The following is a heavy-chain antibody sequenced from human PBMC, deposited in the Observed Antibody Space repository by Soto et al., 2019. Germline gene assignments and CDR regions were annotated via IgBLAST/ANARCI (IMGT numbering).Heavy chain of an antibody. D-gene: IGHD3-3*01. V-gene: IGHV3-21*01. CDR3: AREGYYQDAFDI. CDR1: GVTFSSYS. J-gene: IGHJ3*02. Sequence: PGGSLRLSCAAPGVTFSSYSMNWVRQAPGKGLEWVSSISSSSSYIYYADSVKGRFTISRDNAKNSLYLQMNSLRAEDTAVYYCAREGYYQDAFDIWGQGTMVTVSS. CDR2: ISSSSSYI.